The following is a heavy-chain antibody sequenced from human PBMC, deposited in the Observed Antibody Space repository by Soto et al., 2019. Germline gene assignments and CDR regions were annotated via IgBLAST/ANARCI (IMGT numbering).Heavy chain of an antibody. CDR3: AKDRNYPRDQFHF. J-gene: IGHJ4*02. Sequence: GGSLRLSCAASGFTFSTYALSWVRQAPGKGLEWVSAISANGQGIYYADSVRGRFTISRDNSKNTIFLHMDSLRAEDTAVYYCAKDRNYPRDQFHFWGQGTLVTVSS. CDR1: GFTFSTYA. V-gene: IGHV3-23*01. CDR2: ISANGQGI. D-gene: IGHD1-7*01.